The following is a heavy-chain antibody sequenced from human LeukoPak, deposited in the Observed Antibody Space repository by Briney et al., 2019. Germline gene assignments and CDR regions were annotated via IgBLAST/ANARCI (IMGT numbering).Heavy chain of an antibody. CDR2: ISYDGSNK. Sequence: PGGSLRLSCAASGFTFSSYAMHWVRQAPGKGLEWVAVISYDGSNKYYADSVKGRFTTSRDNSKNALYLQMNSLRAEDTAVYYCARADPYCSGGSCSSFAYWGQGTLVTVSS. J-gene: IGHJ4*02. V-gene: IGHV3-30-3*01. D-gene: IGHD2-15*01. CDR1: GFTFSSYA. CDR3: ARADPYCSGGSCSSFAY.